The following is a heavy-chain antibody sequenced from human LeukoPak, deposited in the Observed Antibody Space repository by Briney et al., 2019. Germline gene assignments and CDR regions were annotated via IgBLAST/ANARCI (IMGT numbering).Heavy chain of an antibody. CDR3: ARDLGERSTGYYFDY. J-gene: IGHJ4*02. V-gene: IGHV3-33*01. D-gene: IGHD2-2*01. Sequence: GGSLRLSCAASGLTFSAYGMHWVRQAPGKGLEWVAVIWHDGSLTYYGESVKGRFTISRADSENTLYLHMDGLTVEDTAVYYCARDLGERSTGYYFDYWGQGTLVSVSS. CDR2: IWHDGSLT. CDR1: GLTFSAYG.